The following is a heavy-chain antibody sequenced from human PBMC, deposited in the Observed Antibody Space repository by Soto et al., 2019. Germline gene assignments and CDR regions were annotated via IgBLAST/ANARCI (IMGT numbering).Heavy chain of an antibody. Sequence: SETLSLTCTVSGDSISSYYWSWIRQPPGKGLEWIGYIYYSGSTNYNPSLKSRVTISVDMSKNQLSLKLSSVTAADTAVYYCARDNVAAAGKSYYYMDVWGKGTTVTVSS. CDR3: ARDNVAAAGKSYYYMDV. CDR2: IYYSGST. V-gene: IGHV4-59*01. J-gene: IGHJ6*03. CDR1: GDSISSYY. D-gene: IGHD6-13*01.